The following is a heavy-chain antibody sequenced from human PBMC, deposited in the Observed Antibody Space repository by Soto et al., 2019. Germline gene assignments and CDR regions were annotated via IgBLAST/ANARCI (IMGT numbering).Heavy chain of an antibody. CDR2: IYYTGST. CDR3: ARDHGGNSRRDD. CDR1: GGSISNSVYY. Sequence: QVQLQESGPGLVKPSQTLSLTCTVSGGSISNSVYYWSWIRQHPGKGLEWIGYIYYTGSTYYNPSLKSRVTIAIDTSGNQFSLRLSSVTAADTATYFCARDHGGNSRRDDWGQGTPVTVSS. D-gene: IGHD2-21*02. V-gene: IGHV4-31*03. J-gene: IGHJ4*02.